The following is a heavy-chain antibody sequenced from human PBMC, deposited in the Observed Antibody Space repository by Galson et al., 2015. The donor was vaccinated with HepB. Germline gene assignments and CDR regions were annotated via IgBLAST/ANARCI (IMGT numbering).Heavy chain of an antibody. Sequence: ALVKPTQTLMLICPFSGFPLSTSGVGGGWIRQPQGKALEWLALIYWGDDKHYGPTLKSRLTITKDTSKNQVVLTMTNMVPVDTATYYCAHSQSFYNFWSGYYTGIDDAFEIWGQGTMVTVSS. CDR2: IYWGDDK. CDR3: AHSQSFYNFWSGYYTGIDDAFEI. J-gene: IGHJ3*02. D-gene: IGHD3-3*01. CDR1: GFPLSTSGVG. V-gene: IGHV2-5*05.